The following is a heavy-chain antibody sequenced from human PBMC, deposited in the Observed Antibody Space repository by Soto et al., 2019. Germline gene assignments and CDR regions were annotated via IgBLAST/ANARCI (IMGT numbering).Heavy chain of an antibody. Sequence: QVQLQESGPGLVKPSQTLSLTCTVSGGSISSGGYYWSWIRQHPGKGLEWIGYMYYSGSTYYNPSLKSRVTISVDTSKNQFSLKLSSVTAADTAVYYCAREGIQLWHTIDYWGQGTLVTVSS. J-gene: IGHJ4*02. CDR3: AREGIQLWHTIDY. CDR1: GGSISSGGYY. V-gene: IGHV4-31*03. D-gene: IGHD5-18*01. CDR2: MYYSGST.